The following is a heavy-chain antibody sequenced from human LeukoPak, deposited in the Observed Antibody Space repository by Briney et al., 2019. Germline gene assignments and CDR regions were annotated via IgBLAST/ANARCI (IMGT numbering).Heavy chain of an antibody. D-gene: IGHD2-8*02. CDR1: GGSISSCY. CDR2: ICYSGST. Sequence: PSETLSLTCTVSGGSISSCYWSWRRKPQPKGQEWVGYICYSGSTNYNPSLKRRGPISVDTYTYKSPLTLTSGTASAAAMDYYASCAAVGSSGAYWGQGTLVTVSS. CDR3: ASCAAVGSSGAY. V-gene: IGHV4-59*13. J-gene: IGHJ4*02.